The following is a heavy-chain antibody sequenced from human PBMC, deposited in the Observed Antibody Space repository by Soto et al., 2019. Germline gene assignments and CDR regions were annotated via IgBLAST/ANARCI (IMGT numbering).Heavy chain of an antibody. CDR2: ISGSGSNT. CDR3: AKEAAVAGRPLDY. D-gene: IGHD6-19*01. J-gene: IGHJ4*02. Sequence: EVQLLESGGGLVQPGGSLRFSCAASGFAFGSYDMSWVRQPPGRGLERVSGISGSGSNTYYADSVRGRFTISRDNSKNTLYLQLNSLRAEDTAVYYCAKEAAVAGRPLDYWGQGTLVTVSS. CDR1: GFAFGSYD. V-gene: IGHV3-23*01.